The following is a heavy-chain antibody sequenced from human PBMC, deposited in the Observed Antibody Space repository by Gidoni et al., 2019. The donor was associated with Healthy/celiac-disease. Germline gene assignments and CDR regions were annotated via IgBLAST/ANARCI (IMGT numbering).Heavy chain of an antibody. J-gene: IGHJ4*02. Sequence: QVQLVESGGGVVQPGRSLRLSCAASGFTFSSYGMHWVRQAPGKGLVGVAVIWYDGSNKYYADSVKGRFTISRDNSKNTLYLQMNSLRAEDTAVYYCAREDGDYPDYWGQGTLVTVSS. D-gene: IGHD4-17*01. CDR3: AREDGDYPDY. V-gene: IGHV3-33*01. CDR1: GFTFSSYG. CDR2: IWYDGSNK.